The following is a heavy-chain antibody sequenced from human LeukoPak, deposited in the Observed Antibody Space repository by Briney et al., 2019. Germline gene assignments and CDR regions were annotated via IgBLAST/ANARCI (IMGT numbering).Heavy chain of an antibody. CDR3: ARDELIRAGTGDY. D-gene: IGHD6-13*01. J-gene: IGHJ4*02. CDR1: GYTFTGYG. Sequence: ASVKVSCKAAGYTFTGYGLSWVRQAPGQGLEWMAYIYPYNNHTIYAQKFQGRVTMAADRSTSTVFMELTRLTSDDTAVYYCARDELIRAGTGDYWGPGTPITVSS. V-gene: IGHV1-18*01. CDR2: IYPYNNHT.